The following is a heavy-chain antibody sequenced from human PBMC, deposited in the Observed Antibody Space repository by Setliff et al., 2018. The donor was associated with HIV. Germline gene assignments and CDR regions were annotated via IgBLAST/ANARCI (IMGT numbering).Heavy chain of an antibody. CDR1: GFTVNSNY. Sequence: PGGSLRLSCAASGFTVNSNYINWVRQAPGKGLEWVSVFYSNGKTYYADSVRGRFTISRDNSQNTVSLQMNSLRVEGTAVYYCARGSPDYSDYLGYFQHWGQGTLVTVSS. V-gene: IGHV3-66*02. J-gene: IGHJ1*01. CDR2: FYSNGKT. D-gene: IGHD4-17*01. CDR3: ARGSPDYSDYLGYFQH.